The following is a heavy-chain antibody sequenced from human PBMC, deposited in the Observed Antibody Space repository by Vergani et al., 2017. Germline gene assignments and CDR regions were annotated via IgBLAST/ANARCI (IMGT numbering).Heavy chain of an antibody. CDR2: IYSGGSI. J-gene: IGHJ6*02. CDR3: ASDGGSGVWNDVLSYYYYGMDV. D-gene: IGHD1-1*01. Sequence: EVQLVESGGGLVQPGGSLRLSCAASGFTVSSNYMSWVRQAPGKGLEWVSVIYSGGSIYYADSVKGRFTISRDNAKNSLYLQMNSLRAEDTAVYYCASDGGSGVWNDVLSYYYYGMDVWGQGTTVTVSS. V-gene: IGHV3-53*01. CDR1: GFTVSSNY.